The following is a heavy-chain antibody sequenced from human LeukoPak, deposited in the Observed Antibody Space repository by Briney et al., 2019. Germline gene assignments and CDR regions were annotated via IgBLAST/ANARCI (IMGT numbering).Heavy chain of an antibody. CDR3: ARVRSVDGRLYYYDSSGYHGFRDRYYFDY. Sequence: ASETLSLTCAVYGGSFSGYYWSWIRQPPGKGLEWIGEINHSGSTNYNPSLKSRVTISVDTSKNQFSLKLSSVTAADTAVYYCARVRSVDGRLYYYDSSGYHGFRDRYYFDYWGQGTLVTVSS. D-gene: IGHD3-22*01. J-gene: IGHJ4*02. V-gene: IGHV4-34*01. CDR2: INHSGST. CDR1: GGSFSGYY.